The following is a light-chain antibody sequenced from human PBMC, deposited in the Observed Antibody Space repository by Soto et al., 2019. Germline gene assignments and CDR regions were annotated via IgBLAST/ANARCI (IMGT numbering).Light chain of an antibody. Sequence: IVLTQSPGTLSLSPWERATLSCRASQSISSYLAWYQQKPGQAPRLLIYDASNRATGIPARFSGSGSGTDFTLTISSLEPEDFAVYYCQQRNNWPPWTFGQGTKVDIK. V-gene: IGKV3-11*01. J-gene: IGKJ1*01. CDR1: QSISSY. CDR2: DAS. CDR3: QQRNNWPPWT.